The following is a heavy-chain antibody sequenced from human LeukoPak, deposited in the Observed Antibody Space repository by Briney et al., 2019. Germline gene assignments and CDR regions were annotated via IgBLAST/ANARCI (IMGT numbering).Heavy chain of an antibody. D-gene: IGHD1-14*01. V-gene: IGHV3-48*04. Sequence: GGSLRLSCAASGLIFNTYTMNWVRQAPRKGLEWVSCITSSSNTIYYADSVKGRFTISRDNAKNSLYLQMNSLRAEDTAVYYCATKVPNEPAFDYWGQGTLVTVSS. CDR3: ATKVPNEPAFDY. J-gene: IGHJ4*02. CDR2: ITSSSNTI. CDR1: GLIFNTYT.